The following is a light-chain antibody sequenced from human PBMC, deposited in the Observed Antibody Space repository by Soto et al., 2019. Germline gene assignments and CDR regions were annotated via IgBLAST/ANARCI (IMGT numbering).Light chain of an antibody. CDR1: QTISSN. J-gene: IGKJ4*01. V-gene: IGKV3-15*01. CDR3: QQYNNWPRAT. CDR2: RTS. Sequence: ETVMTQSPATLSVSPGERATLSCRASQTISSNLAWYQQKPGQAPRLLMFRTSTRATGIPARFSGSGSGTEFNITISSLQSEGSAVYYCQQYNNWPRATFGGGTKVDIK.